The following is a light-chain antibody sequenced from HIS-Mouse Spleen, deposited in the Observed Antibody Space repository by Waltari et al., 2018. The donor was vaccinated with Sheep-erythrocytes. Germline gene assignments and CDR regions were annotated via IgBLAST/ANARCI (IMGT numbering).Light chain of an antibody. Sequence: DIQMTQSPSSLSASVGDRDTITCRASQSISSFLNWYQQKPGKAPKLLIYAASSLQRGVPSRFSGSGSETDFTLTISSLQPEDFATYYCQQSYSTPQFTFGPGTKVDIK. J-gene: IGKJ3*01. CDR3: QQSYSTPQFT. CDR1: QSISSF. CDR2: AAS. V-gene: IGKV1-39*01.